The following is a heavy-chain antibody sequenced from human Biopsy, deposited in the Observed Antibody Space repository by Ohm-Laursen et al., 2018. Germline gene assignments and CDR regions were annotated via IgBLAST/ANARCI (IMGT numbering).Heavy chain of an antibody. CDR2: INYRGNT. Sequence: SDTLSLTCTVSGASIEDYYWTWIRQAPGKTLEWIASINYRGNTNYNPSLKSRVTMSAHTSTNQFSLKLTSVTAADTAIYYCAMSSGWNLRYGMDVWGQGTTVTVSS. V-gene: IGHV4-59*07. CDR3: AMSSGWNLRYGMDV. D-gene: IGHD6-19*01. J-gene: IGHJ6*02. CDR1: GASIEDYY.